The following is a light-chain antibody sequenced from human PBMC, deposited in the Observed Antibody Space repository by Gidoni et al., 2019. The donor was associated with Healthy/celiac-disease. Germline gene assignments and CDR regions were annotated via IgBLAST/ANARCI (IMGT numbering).Light chain of an antibody. V-gene: IGLV2-14*01. J-gene: IGLJ1*01. CDR2: DVS. CDR3: SSYTSSSTLYV. Sequence: QSALTQPASVSGSPGQSITISCTGTSSDVGGYKDVSWYQQHPGKAPKLMIYDVSNRPSGVSNRFSGSKSGNTASLTISGLQAEDEADYYCSSYTSSSTLYVFGTGTKVTVL. CDR1: SSDVGGYKD.